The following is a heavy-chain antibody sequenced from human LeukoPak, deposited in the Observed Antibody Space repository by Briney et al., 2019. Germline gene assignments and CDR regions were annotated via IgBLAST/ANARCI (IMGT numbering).Heavy chain of an antibody. D-gene: IGHD5-18*01. V-gene: IGHV4-59*01. CDR3: ARGGYSYGWDYYYYYMDV. Sequence: PSETLSLTCTVSGGSISSYYWSWIRQPPGKGLEWIGYIYYSGSTNYNPSLKSRVTISVDTSKNQFSLKLSSVTAADTAVYYCARGGYSYGWDYYYYYMDVWGKGTTVTVSS. J-gene: IGHJ6*03. CDR1: GGSISSYY. CDR2: IYYSGST.